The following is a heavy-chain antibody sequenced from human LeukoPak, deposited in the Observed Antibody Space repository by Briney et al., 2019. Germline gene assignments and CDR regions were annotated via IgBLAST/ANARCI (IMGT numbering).Heavy chain of an antibody. V-gene: IGHV3-23*01. CDR3: AKRGVVIRVVLVGFHKQAYYFDS. CDR2: ISDSGGST. Sequence: GGSLRLSCAVSGITLSNYGMSWVRQAPGKGLEWVAGISDSGGSTNYAVSVKGRFTISRDNPKNTLYLQMNRLRAEDTAVYFCAKRGVVIRVVLVGFHKQAYYFDSWGQGALVTVSS. D-gene: IGHD3/OR15-3a*01. J-gene: IGHJ4*02. CDR1: GITLSNYG.